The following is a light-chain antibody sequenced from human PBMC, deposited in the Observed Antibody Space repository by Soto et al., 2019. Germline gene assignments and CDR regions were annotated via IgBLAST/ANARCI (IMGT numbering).Light chain of an antibody. J-gene: IGKJ4*01. CDR3: QQRSSWPLT. CDR2: DVS. CDR1: QTISNS. Sequence: EIVLTQSPDTLSLSPGERATLSCRASQTISNSLAWYQQKPGQAHRLLIYDVSNRATGIPARFSGSGSGTDFTLTISGLETEDFAVYFCQQRSSWPLTFGGGTKVEIK. V-gene: IGKV3-11*01.